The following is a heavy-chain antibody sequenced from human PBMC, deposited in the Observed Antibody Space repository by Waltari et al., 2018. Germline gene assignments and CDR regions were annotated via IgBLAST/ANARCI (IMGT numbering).Heavy chain of an antibody. V-gene: IGHV3-30*04. Sequence: QVQLVESGGGVVQPGRSLRLSCAASEFTFSSHAMHGVRQAPGKGLEGVAVISYNKRNIYYVDSVKGRFTISRDNSKKMLYLQMNSLRGEDTAVYYCARDYCDRTYCHGMDVWGQGTTVTVSS. CDR2: ISYNKRNI. D-gene: IGHD3-22*01. CDR1: EFTFSSHA. J-gene: IGHJ6*02. CDR3: ARDYCDRTYCHGMDV.